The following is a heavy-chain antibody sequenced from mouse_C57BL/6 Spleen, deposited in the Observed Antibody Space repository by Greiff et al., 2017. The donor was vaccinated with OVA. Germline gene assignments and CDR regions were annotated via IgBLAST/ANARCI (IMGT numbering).Heavy chain of an antibody. D-gene: IGHD2-4*01. V-gene: IGHV1-54*01. CDR2: INPGSGGT. J-gene: IGHJ3*01. Sequence: QVLLQQSGAELVRPGASVKVSCKASGYAFTNYLIEWVKQRPGQGLEWIGEINPGSGGTNYNEKFKGKATLTADKSSSTAYMQLSSLTSEVSAVYFCARHEYDVWFAYWGQGTLVTVSA. CDR1: GYAFTNYL. CDR3: ARHEYDVWFAY.